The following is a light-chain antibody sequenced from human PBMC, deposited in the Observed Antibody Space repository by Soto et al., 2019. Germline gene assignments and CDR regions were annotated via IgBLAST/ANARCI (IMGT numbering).Light chain of an antibody. CDR3: LQDYNYPRT. CDR1: QSTSDW. CDR2: DAS. V-gene: IGKV1-5*01. J-gene: IGKJ1*01. Sequence: DIQMTQSPSTLSASVGDRITITCRASQSTSDWLAWYQQKPGRAPKLLIYDASNLKSGVPSRFSGSGSGTDFTLTISSLQPEDFATYYCLQDYNYPRTFGQGTKVDIK.